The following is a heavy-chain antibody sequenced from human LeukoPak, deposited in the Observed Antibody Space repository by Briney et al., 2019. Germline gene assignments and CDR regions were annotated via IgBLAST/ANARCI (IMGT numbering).Heavy chain of an antibody. Sequence: PGGSLRLSCAASGFTFSSYAMSWVRQAPGKGLEWVSAISGSGGSTYYADSVKGRFTISRDNSKNTLYLQMNSLRAEDTAVYYWAKDGQYYYDSSGYGLWGQGTLVTVSS. CDR1: GFTFSSYA. V-gene: IGHV3-23*01. CDR3: AKDGQYYYDSSGYGL. J-gene: IGHJ4*02. D-gene: IGHD3-22*01. CDR2: ISGSGGST.